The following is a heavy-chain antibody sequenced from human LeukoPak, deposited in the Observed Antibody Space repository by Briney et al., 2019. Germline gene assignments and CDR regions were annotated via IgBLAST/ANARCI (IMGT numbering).Heavy chain of an antibody. CDR1: GGTFSSYT. D-gene: IGHD5/OR15-5a*01. J-gene: IGHJ5*02. CDR3: ARGVSSTITNWFDP. CDR2: IIPIFGTA. V-gene: IGHV1-69*05. Sequence: GSSVKVSRKASGGTFSSYTISWVRQAPGQGLEWMGGIIPIFGTANYAQKFQGRVTITTDESTSTAYMELSSLRSEDTAVYYCARGVSSTITNWFDPWGQGTLVTVSS.